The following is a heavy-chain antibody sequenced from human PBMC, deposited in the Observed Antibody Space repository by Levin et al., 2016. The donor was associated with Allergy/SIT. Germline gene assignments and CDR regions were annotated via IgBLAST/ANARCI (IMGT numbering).Heavy chain of an antibody. V-gene: IGHV3-23*01. J-gene: IGHJ6*02. D-gene: IGHD2-15*01. CDR2: ISGSGGTT. CDR3: ASCSAGSCNQYGMDV. CDR1: GFTFNTYA. Sequence: GESLKISCSASGFTFNTYATNWVRQAPGKGLEWVSVISGSGGTTLYADSVKGRFTISRDNSKNTLYLQMNSLRAEDTAVYYCASCSAGSCNQYGMDVWGQGTTVTVSS.